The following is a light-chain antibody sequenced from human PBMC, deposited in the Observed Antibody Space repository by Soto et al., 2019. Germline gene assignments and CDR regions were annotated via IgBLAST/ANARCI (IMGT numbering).Light chain of an antibody. CDR2: SAS. J-gene: IGKJ5*01. Sequence: DVQMTQTPPSLSASVGDRVTITCRASQNIHVYLNWYQQKPGKAPKVLISSASNLQSGTPSRFSGSGSGTDFTLTISSLQPEDFATYYCQQCGKPVITFGQGTRLDLK. CDR1: QNIHVY. V-gene: IGKV1-39*01. CDR3: QQCGKPVIT.